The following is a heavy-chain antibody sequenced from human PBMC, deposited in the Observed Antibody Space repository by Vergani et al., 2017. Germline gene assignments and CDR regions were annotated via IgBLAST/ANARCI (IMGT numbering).Heavy chain of an antibody. J-gene: IGHJ4*02. Sequence: QGQLAQSGAEVKKPGSSVKVSCKASGGTFSSNSISWVRQAPGQGLEWMGRIIRIFGTTSYAQKFQGIVTILADESTCTAYMRLSSLRSEDTAGYYCARSSGYYSYYFDFWGQETLVTVSS. V-gene: IGHV1-69*13. CDR3: ARSSGYYSYYFDF. D-gene: IGHD3-22*01. CDR1: GGTFSSNS. CDR2: IIRIFGTT.